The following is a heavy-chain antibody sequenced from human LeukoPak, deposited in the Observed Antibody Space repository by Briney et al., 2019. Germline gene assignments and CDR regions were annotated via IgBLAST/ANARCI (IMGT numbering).Heavy chain of an antibody. CDR3: AAMYYYDSSGPPWDY. CDR1: GFTFSSYG. D-gene: IGHD3-22*01. J-gene: IGHJ4*02. CDR2: IRYDGSNK. Sequence: GGSLRLSCAASGFTFSSYGMHWVRQAPGKGLEWVAFIRYDGSNKYYADSVKGRFTISRDNSKNTLYLQMNSLRAEDTAVYYCAAMYYYDSSGPPWDYWGQGTLVTVSS. V-gene: IGHV3-30*02.